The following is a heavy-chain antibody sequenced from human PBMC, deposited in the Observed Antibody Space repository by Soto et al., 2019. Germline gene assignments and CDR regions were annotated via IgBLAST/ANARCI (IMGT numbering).Heavy chain of an antibody. D-gene: IGHD2-2*02. CDR2: TYWDDDK. V-gene: IGHV2-5*02. CDR3: AHKPYQLLYRNAFDI. CDR1: GFSLSTSGVG. J-gene: IGHJ3*02. Sequence: SGPTLVNPTQTLTLTCTFSGFSLSTSGVGVGWIRQPPGKALEWLALTYWDDDKRYSPSLKSRLTITKDTSKNQVVLTMTNMDPVDTATYYCAHKPYQLLYRNAFDIWGQGTMVTVSS.